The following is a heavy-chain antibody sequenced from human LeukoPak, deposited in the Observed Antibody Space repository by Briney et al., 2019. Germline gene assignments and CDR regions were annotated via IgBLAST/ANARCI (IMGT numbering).Heavy chain of an antibody. CDR3: ARTDSSSSGAFDY. V-gene: IGHV1-69*06. J-gene: IGHJ4*02. CDR2: IIPIFGTA. CDR1: GGTFSSYA. Sequence: SVKVSCKASGGTFSSYAISWVRQAPGQGLEWMGGIIPIFGTANYAQKFQGRVTITADKSTSTAYMELSSLRSEDTAVYYCARTDSSSSGAFDYWGQGTLVTVSS. D-gene: IGHD6-6*01.